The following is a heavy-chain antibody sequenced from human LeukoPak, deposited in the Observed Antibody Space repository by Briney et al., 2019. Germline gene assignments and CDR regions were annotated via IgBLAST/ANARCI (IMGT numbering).Heavy chain of an antibody. J-gene: IGHJ6*02. CDR2: MSASGGST. CDR3: AKDRDQWHYYYGMDV. CDR1: GFTFSSYA. V-gene: IGHV3-23*01. D-gene: IGHD6-19*01. Sequence: GGSLKLSCAASGFTFSSYAMSWVRQAPGKGLEWVSVMSASGGSTDYADSVKGRFTISRDNFKNTLYLQMSSLRAEDTAVYYCAKDRDQWHYYYGMDVWGQGTTVTVSS.